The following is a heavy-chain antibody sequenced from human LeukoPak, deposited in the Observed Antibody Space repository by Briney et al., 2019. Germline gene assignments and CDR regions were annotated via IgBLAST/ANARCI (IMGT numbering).Heavy chain of an antibody. V-gene: IGHV5-51*01. J-gene: IGHJ4*02. CDR2: IYTGESDT. CDR1: GCSFTSYW. Sequence: GESLKISCKGSGCSFTSYWIGWVRQMPGKGLEWMGIIYTGESDTRYSAYFQGQVTISADKSISTAYLQWSSLKASDTAMYYCARPYRLSSGYYPPDYWGQGTLVTVSS. D-gene: IGHD3-22*01. CDR3: ARPYRLSSGYYPPDY.